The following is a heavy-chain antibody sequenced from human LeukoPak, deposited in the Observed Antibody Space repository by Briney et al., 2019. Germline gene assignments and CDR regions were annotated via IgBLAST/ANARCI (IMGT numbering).Heavy chain of an antibody. D-gene: IGHD6-13*01. CDR2: INHSGST. CDR3: ASSWYSTYYFDY. Sequence: PSETLSLTCAVYGGSFSGYYWSWIRQPPGKGLEWIGEINHSGSTNYNPSLKSRVTISVDTSKNQFSLKLSSVTAADTAVYYCASSWYSTYYFDYWGQETLVTVSS. CDR1: GGSFSGYY. V-gene: IGHV4-34*01. J-gene: IGHJ4*02.